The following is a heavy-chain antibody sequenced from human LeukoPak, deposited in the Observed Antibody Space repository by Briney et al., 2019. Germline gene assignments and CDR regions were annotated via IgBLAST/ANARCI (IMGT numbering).Heavy chain of an antibody. Sequence: SETLSLTCTVSGGSISSSSYHWGWIRQPPGKGLEWIGSIYYSGSTYYNPSLKSRVTISVDTSKNQFSLKLSSVTAADTAVYYCARPGGGLLRGAFDIWGQGTMVTVSS. V-gene: IGHV4-39*01. CDR3: ARPGGGLLRGAFDI. CDR1: GGSISSSSYH. CDR2: IYYSGST. J-gene: IGHJ3*02. D-gene: IGHD3-16*01.